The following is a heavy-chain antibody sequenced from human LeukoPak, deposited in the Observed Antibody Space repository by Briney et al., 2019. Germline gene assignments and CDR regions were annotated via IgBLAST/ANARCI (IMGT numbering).Heavy chain of an antibody. V-gene: IGHV3-23*01. CDR1: GFTFSYYG. J-gene: IGHJ4*02. CDR3: ARATTYDILTGFSDY. D-gene: IGHD3-9*01. CDR2: IRGSGGNT. Sequence: GGSLRLSCAASGFTFSYYGMSWVRQAPGKGLEWVSSIRGSGGNTYYADSVKGRFTITRDNSKNTLYLQMNSLRAEDTAVYYCARATTYDILTGFSDYWGQGTLVTVSS.